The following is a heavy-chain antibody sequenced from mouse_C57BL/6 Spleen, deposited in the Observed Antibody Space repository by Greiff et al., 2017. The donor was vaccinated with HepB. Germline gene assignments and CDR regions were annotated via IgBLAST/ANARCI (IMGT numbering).Heavy chain of an antibody. D-gene: IGHD1-1*01. J-gene: IGHJ3*01. CDR2: INPSSGYT. V-gene: IGHV1-4*01. CDR3: ARGYYGSAWFAY. CDR1: GYTFTSYT. Sequence: QVQLQQSGAELARPGASVKMSCKASGYTFTSYTMHWVKQRPGQGLEWIGYINPSSGYTKYNQKFKDKATLTADKSSSTAYMQLSSLTSEDSAVYYCARGYYGSAWFAYWGQGTLVTVSA.